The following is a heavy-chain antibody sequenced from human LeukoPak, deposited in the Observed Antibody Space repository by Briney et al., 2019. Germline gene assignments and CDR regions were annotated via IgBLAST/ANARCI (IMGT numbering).Heavy chain of an antibody. V-gene: IGHV3-23*01. D-gene: IGHD2-8*02. Sequence: GESLRLSCAASGFTFSSYAMSWVRQAPGKGLEWVSAISGSGGSTYYADSVKGRFTISRDNSKNTLYLQMNSLRAEDTAVYYCAKGAGLVVRYYGMDVWGKGTTVTVSS. J-gene: IGHJ6*04. CDR1: GFTFSSYA. CDR2: ISGSGGST. CDR3: AKGAGLVVRYYGMDV.